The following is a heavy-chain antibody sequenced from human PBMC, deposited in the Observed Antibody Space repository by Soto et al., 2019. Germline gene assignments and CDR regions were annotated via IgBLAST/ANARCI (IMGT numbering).Heavy chain of an antibody. J-gene: IGHJ3*02. CDR1: GFTFSSYG. CDR2: IWYDGSNK. V-gene: IGHV3-33*01. D-gene: IGHD6-6*01. CDR3: ARERAARPFRHTRLDAFDI. Sequence: GGSLRLSCAASGFTFSSYGMHWVRQAPGKGLEWVAVIWYDGSNKYYADSVKGRFTISRDNSKNTLYLQMNSLRAEDTAVYYCARERAARPFRHTRLDAFDIWGQGTMVTVSS.